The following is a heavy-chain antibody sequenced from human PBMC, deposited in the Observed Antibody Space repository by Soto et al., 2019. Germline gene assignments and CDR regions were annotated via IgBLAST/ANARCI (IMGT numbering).Heavy chain of an antibody. CDR2: IIPIFGTA. CDR3: ARDPVYSTSPPNWFDP. Sequence: SVKVSCKASGGTFSSYAISWVRQAPGQGLEWMGGIIPIFGTANYAQKFQGRVTITTDESTSTAYMELSSLRSEDTAVYYCARDPVYSTSPPNWFDPWGQGTLVTVSS. CDR1: GGTFSSYA. V-gene: IGHV1-69*05. J-gene: IGHJ5*02. D-gene: IGHD6-6*01.